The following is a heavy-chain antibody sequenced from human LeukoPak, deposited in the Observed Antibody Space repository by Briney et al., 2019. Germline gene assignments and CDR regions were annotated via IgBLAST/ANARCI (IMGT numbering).Heavy chain of an antibody. CDR1: RFSFSNAW. Sequence: GALRLSCAASRFSFSNAWMSWGRQAPEKGLGWVGRIKRKTDGGTTDYAAPVKGRFTISRDDSKNTLYLQMNSLKTEDTAVYYCTTDGEYSNYGAEAFDIWGQGTMVTVSS. D-gene: IGHD4-11*01. CDR3: TTDGEYSNYGAEAFDI. J-gene: IGHJ3*02. V-gene: IGHV3-15*01. CDR2: IKRKTDGGTT.